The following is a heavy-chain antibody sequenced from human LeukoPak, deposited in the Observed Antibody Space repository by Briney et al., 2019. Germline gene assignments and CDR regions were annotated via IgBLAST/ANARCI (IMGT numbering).Heavy chain of an antibody. Sequence: SQTLSLTCAIFGDSVSSNSAAWNWIRQSPSRGLEWLGRTYYRSKWYNDYAVSVKSRITINPDTSKNQFSLKLSSVTAADTAVYYCARENGNHYDFWSGYSLYFDYWGQGTLVTVSS. J-gene: IGHJ4*02. CDR2: TYYRSKWYN. V-gene: IGHV6-1*01. CDR1: GDSVSSNSAA. D-gene: IGHD3-3*01. CDR3: ARENGNHYDFWSGYSLYFDY.